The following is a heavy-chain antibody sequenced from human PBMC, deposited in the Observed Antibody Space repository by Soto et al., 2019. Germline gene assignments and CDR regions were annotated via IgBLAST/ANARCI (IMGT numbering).Heavy chain of an antibody. V-gene: IGHV1-24*01. D-gene: IGHD2-21*01. J-gene: IGHJ4*02. CDR1: GYTLTELS. CDR3: ATFPAADCYTYYFDD. CDR2: FDPEDGET. Sequence: GASVKVSCKVSGYTLTELSMHWVRQAPGKGLEWMGGFDPEDGETIYAQKFQGRVTMTEDTSTDTAHMELSSLRSEDTAVYYCATFPAADCYTYYFDDWGPGTLVTVFS.